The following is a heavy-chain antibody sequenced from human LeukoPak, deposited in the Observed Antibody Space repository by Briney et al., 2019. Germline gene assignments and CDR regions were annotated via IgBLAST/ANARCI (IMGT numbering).Heavy chain of an antibody. CDR1: GASVSTNNW. CDR2: VYHSGLT. D-gene: IGHD2-15*01. V-gene: IGHV4/OR15-8*02. Sequence: SETLSLTCVVSGASVSTNNWWTWVRQAPGKGLEWIGEVYHSGLTNYSPSLKSRVTMSIDKSKNIFSLNLTSVTAADTALYYCARGYCTGGNCYSFGYWGQGTLVTVSS. J-gene: IGHJ4*02. CDR3: ARGYCTGGNCYSFGY.